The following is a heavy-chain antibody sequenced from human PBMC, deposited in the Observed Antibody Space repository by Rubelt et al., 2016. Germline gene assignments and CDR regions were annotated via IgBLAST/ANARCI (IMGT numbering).Heavy chain of an antibody. CDR1: GGSFSGYY. Sequence: QVQLQQWGAGLLKPSETLSLTCAVYGGSFSGYYWSWIRQPPGKGLEWIGEINHSGSPNYNPSLKCRCSISVASSKNQVSRKLSSVTAADTAVCYCARRGIAVAGNWFDPWGQGTLVTVSS. CDR3: ARRGIAVAGNWFDP. V-gene: IGHV4-34*01. J-gene: IGHJ5*02. D-gene: IGHD6-19*01. CDR2: INHSGSP.